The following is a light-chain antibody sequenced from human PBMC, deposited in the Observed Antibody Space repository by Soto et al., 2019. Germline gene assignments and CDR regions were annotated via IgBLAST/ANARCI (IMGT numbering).Light chain of an antibody. J-gene: IGLJ3*02. Sequence: QSALTQPASVSGSPGQSITISCTGTSSDIGSYNFVSWYQQCPGKAPRLLIYEVTNRPSGVSNRFFGSKSGNTASLTISGLQAEDDADYYCCLYRSSRTWVFGGGTKVTVL. CDR2: EVT. CDR1: SSDIGSYNF. V-gene: IGLV2-14*01. CDR3: CLYRSSRTWV.